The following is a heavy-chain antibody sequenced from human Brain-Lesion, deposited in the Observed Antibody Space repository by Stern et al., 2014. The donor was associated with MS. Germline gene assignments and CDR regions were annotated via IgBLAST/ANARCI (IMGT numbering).Heavy chain of an antibody. CDR2: IYYSGTT. J-gene: IGHJ6*02. Sequence: QVQLVQSGPGLVKPSQTLSLTCTVSGGSVSSDNYYWTWIRQHPGKGLEWIGHIYYSGTTYYNPSLKSRVTISIDTSKNQFSLNLNPVTAADTAMYYCARDQFTTSLDVWGQGTTVTVSS. D-gene: IGHD2-2*01. CDR3: ARDQFTTSLDV. V-gene: IGHV4-31*03. CDR1: GGSVSSDNYY.